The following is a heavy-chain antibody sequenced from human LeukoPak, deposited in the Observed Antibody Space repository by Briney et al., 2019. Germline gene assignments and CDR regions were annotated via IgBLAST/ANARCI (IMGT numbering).Heavy chain of an antibody. D-gene: IGHD2-21*01. Sequence: PGGSLRLSCAAPGFTFNLYGMRSGRQVPGKGLEWVSGISGYGANTYYADSVKGRFTISRDNSKNTVFLQMNSLTVEDTAVYHCAIDRVAYLGIDNNWFDPWGQGTLVIVSS. V-gene: IGHV3-23*01. CDR3: AIDRVAYLGIDNNWFDP. J-gene: IGHJ5*02. CDR2: ISGYGANT. CDR1: GFTFNLYG.